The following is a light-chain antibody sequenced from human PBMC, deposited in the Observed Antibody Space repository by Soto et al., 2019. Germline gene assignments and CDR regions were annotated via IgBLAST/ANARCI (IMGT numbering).Light chain of an antibody. CDR1: QSVSSSY. CDR2: GAS. J-gene: IGKJ1*01. V-gene: IGKV3-20*01. Sequence: EIVLTQSPGTLSLSPGERATLSCRASQSVSSSYLAWYQQKPGQAPRHLIYGASSRATGIPDRFSGSGSGTDFTLTISRLEPEDFEVYYCQQYGSSPWTFGQGNKVEIK. CDR3: QQYGSSPWT.